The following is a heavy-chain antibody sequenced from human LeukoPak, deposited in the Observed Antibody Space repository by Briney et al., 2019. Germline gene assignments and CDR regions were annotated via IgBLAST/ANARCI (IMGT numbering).Heavy chain of an antibody. CDR3: ARGAITAACPLDY. D-gene: IGHD6-6*01. Sequence: QSGGSLRLSCAASGITVTSDYMSWVRQASGKGLEWVSVIYSGDNTYYADSVKGRFTISRDNSKNMVCLQMNSLRAEDTAVYYCARGAITAACPLDYWGQGTLVTVSS. CDR1: GITVTSDY. J-gene: IGHJ4*02. V-gene: IGHV3-53*01. CDR2: IYSGDNT.